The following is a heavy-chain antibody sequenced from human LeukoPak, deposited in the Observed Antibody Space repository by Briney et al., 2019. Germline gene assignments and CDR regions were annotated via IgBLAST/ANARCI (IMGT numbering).Heavy chain of an antibody. J-gene: IGHJ6*03. CDR1: GGSISSSSYY. Sequence: SETLSLTCTVSGGSISSSSYYWGWIRQPPGKGLEWIGSIYYSGSTYYNPSLKSRVTISVDTSKNQFSLKLSSVTAADTAVYYCARLPVTTSYYYYYMDVWGKGTTVTISS. CDR2: IYYSGST. CDR3: ARLPVTTSYYYYYMDV. V-gene: IGHV4-39*01. D-gene: IGHD4-17*01.